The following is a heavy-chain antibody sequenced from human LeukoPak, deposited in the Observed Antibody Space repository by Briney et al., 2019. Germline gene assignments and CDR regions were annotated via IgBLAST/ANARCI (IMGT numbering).Heavy chain of an antibody. D-gene: IGHD2-15*01. CDR2: IYTSGST. Sequence: PSETLSLTCTVSGGSISSGSYYWSWIRQPAGKGLEWIGRIYTSGSTNYNPSLKSRVTISVDTSKNQFSLKLTSVTAADTAVYYCARGGSKAAATFDYWGQGTLVTVFS. CDR3: ARGGSKAAATFDY. J-gene: IGHJ4*02. CDR1: GGSISSGSYY. V-gene: IGHV4-61*02.